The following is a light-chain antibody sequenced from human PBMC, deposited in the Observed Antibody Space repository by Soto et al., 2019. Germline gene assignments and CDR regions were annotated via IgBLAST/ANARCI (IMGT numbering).Light chain of an antibody. CDR1: RSVSTY. V-gene: IGKV3-11*01. Sequence: EVVLTQSPATLSLSPGGRATLSCGASRSVSTYLAWYQQKPGQAPRLLIYDASNRATGIPARFSGSGFGTDFTLTISKVEPEDFAVYYCQQYGTPRSVTFGQGTRLEIK. CDR3: QQYGTPRSVT. CDR2: DAS. J-gene: IGKJ5*01.